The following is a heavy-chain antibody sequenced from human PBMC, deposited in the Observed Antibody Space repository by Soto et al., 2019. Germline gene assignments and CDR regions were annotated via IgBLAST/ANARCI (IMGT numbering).Heavy chain of an antibody. V-gene: IGHV1-8*01. CDR2: MNPNSGNT. CDR1: GYTFTGYD. Sequence: QVQLVQSGAEVKKPGASVKASGKASGYTFTGYDINWVRQATEQGLGGMGWMNPNSGNTGYAQKFQGRVTMTRNTSISTAYMELSSLRSEDTAVYYCARGGGYSYAGYYYGMDVRGQGTTVTVSS. J-gene: IGHJ6*02. CDR3: ARGGGYSYAGYYYGMDV. D-gene: IGHD5-18*01.